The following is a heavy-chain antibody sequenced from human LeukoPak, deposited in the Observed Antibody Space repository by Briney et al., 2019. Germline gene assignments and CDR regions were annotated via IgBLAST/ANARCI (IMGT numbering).Heavy chain of an antibody. Sequence: SVKVSCKASGGTFSSYAINWVRQAPGQGLEWMGGIIPIFGTANYAQKFQGRVTITADESTNTAYMELSSLRSEDTAVYYCARSSVPYYYYNYSMDVWGNGTTVTVSS. D-gene: IGHD3-22*01. J-gene: IGHJ6*03. V-gene: IGHV1-69*13. CDR3: ARSSVPYYYYNYSMDV. CDR2: IIPIFGTA. CDR1: GGTFSSYA.